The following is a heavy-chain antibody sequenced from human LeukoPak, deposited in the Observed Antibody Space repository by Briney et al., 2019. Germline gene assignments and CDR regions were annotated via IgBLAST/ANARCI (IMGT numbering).Heavy chain of an antibody. CDR1: RFSFSSYS. V-gene: IGHV3-48*01. D-gene: IGHD3-10*01. J-gene: IGHJ4*02. CDR2: ISSSSSTI. Sequence: PGGSLRLSCAASRFSFSSYSMNWVRQAPGKGLEWVSYISSSSSTIHYADSVKGRFIISRDNSKNTVYMQMNSLRVEDTAVYYCVKGFLGSGSDLVLDYWGQGILVTVSS. CDR3: VKGFLGSGSDLVLDY.